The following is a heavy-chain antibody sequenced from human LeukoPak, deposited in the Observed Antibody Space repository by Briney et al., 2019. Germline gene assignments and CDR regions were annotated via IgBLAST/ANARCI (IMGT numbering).Heavy chain of an antibody. V-gene: IGHV1-2*02. CDR2: INPNSGDT. D-gene: IGHD1-26*01. J-gene: IGHJ4*02. CDR3: ANVIAGVTTDY. Sequence: ASVKVSCKASGYTFTGYYIHWVRQAPGQGLERMGWINPNSGDTNFAQKFQGRVTMTRDTSISTAYMELSRLRSDDTAVYYCANVIAGVTTDYWGQGTLVTVSS. CDR1: GYTFTGYY.